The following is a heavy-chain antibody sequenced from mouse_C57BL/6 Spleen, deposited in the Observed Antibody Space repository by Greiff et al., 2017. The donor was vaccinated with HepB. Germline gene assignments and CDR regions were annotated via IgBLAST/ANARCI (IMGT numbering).Heavy chain of an antibody. CDR1: GYTFTSYW. CDR3: ARTRVHGYDEYFDV. V-gene: IGHV1-69*01. D-gene: IGHD2-2*01. Sequence: QVQLQQPGAELVMPGASVKLSCKASGYTFTSYWMHWVKQRPGQGLEWIGEIDPSDSYTNYNQKFKGKSTLTVDKSSSTAYMQLSSLTSEDSAVYYCARTRVHGYDEYFDVWGTGTTVTVSS. CDR2: IDPSDSYT. J-gene: IGHJ1*03.